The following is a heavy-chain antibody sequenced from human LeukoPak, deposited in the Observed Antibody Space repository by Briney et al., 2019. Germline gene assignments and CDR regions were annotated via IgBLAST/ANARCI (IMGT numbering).Heavy chain of an antibody. CDR1: GFSFSTYA. CDR2: IWSDASNQ. V-gene: IGHV3-33*01. CDR3: VRPSNPPH. Sequence: GGSLRLSCAASGFSFSTYAMHWVRQAPGKGLDWVAMIWSDASNQYYADSVKGRFTISRDNSKNTLYLQLNSLRAEDTAIYYCVRPSNPPHWGQGTLVTVSS. J-gene: IGHJ4*02.